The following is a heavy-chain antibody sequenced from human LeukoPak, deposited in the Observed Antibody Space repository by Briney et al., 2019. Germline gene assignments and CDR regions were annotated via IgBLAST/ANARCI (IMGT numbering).Heavy chain of an antibody. CDR1: GGSFSGYY. Sequence: PSETLSLTCAVYGGSFSGYYWSWIRQPPGKGLEWIGEINHSGSTNYNPSLTSRVTISVDTSKNQFSLKLSSVTAADTAVYYCARGLGYCSGGSCHPSTAFDIWGQGTMVTVSS. CDR2: INHSGST. V-gene: IGHV4-34*01. J-gene: IGHJ3*02. CDR3: ARGLGYCSGGSCHPSTAFDI. D-gene: IGHD2-15*01.